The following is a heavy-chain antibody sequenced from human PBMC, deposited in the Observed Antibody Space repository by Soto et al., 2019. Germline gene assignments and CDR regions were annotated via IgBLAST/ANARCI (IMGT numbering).Heavy chain of an antibody. V-gene: IGHV4-4*02. J-gene: IGHJ5*02. CDR2: ISHDGKT. CDR1: GGSIASGVW. D-gene: IGHD5-12*01. CDR3: ARDREYSRGYFDP. Sequence: QVQLQESGPGLVKPSGTLSLTCAVSGGSIASGVWWSWVRQSPGKGLAWIGEISHDGKTNYNPSLKSRLSMSVDNSKNQLSLNVTSVTAADTAVYYCARDREYSRGYFDPWGQGTPVTVSS.